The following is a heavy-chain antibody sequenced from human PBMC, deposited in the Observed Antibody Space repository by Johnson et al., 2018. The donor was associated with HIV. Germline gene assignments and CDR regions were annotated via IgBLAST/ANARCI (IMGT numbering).Heavy chain of an antibody. CDR2: ISYDVSNK. CDR1: GFTFSSYA. CDR3: ARIGAWQLHRAFDI. V-gene: IGHV3-30*04. D-gene: IGHD2-15*01. J-gene: IGHJ3*02. Sequence: QVQLVESGGGLVQPGGSLRLSCAASGFTFSSYAMHWVRQAPGKGLAWVAVISYDVSNKYYADYVKGRFTISRDNSKNTLYLKMKSLRVEDTAVYYCARIGAWQLHRAFDIWGQGTMVTVSS.